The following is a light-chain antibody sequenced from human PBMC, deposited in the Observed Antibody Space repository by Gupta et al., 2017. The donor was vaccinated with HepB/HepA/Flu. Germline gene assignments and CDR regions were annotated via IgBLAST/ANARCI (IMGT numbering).Light chain of an antibody. CDR2: AAS. V-gene: IGKV1-27*01. Sequence: DTQMTQSPSSLFASVGDRVTITCRASQGISNYLAWYQQKPGKVPKLLIYAASTLQSGVPSRFSDSGSGTDFTLTISSLQPEDVATYYCQKENSAPWTFGQGTKVEIK. J-gene: IGKJ1*01. CDR3: QKENSAPWT. CDR1: QGISNY.